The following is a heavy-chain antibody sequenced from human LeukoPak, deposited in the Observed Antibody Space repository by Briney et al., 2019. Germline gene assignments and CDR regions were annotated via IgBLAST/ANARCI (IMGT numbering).Heavy chain of an antibody. J-gene: IGHJ4*02. CDR2: IKQGGIEK. CDR3: AREWGPAAISSAIDY. Sequence: PGGSLRLSCTASGFTFSNYWMSWVRQAPGKGLEWVANIKQGGIEKYYVDSVRGRFTISRDNAKNSLYLQMNSLRAEDTAVYYCAREWGPAAISSAIDYWGQGTLVTVSS. D-gene: IGHD2-2*02. V-gene: IGHV3-7*01. CDR1: GFTFSNYW.